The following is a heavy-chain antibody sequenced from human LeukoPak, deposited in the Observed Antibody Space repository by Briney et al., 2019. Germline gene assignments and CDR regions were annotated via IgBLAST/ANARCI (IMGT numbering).Heavy chain of an antibody. J-gene: IGHJ5*02. Sequence: PGGSLRLSCAASGFTVSSNYMSWVRQAPGKGLEWVSVIYSGGSTYYADSVKGRFTISRDNSKNALYLQMNSLRAEDTAVYYCARDRGDYGFDPWGQGTLVTVSS. CDR3: ARDRGDYGFDP. V-gene: IGHV3-66*01. CDR2: IYSGGST. CDR1: GFTVSSNY. D-gene: IGHD4-17*01.